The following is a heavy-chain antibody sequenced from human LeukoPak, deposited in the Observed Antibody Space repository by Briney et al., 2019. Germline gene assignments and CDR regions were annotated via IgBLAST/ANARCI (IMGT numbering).Heavy chain of an antibody. Sequence: GGSLRLSCAASGFTFSSYGMHWVRQAPGKGLKWVAFIRYDGSNKYYADSVKGRFTISRDNSKNTLYLQMNSLRAEDTAVYYCARTYSYGYYFDYWGQGTLVTVSS. CDR1: GFTFSSYG. J-gene: IGHJ4*02. V-gene: IGHV3-30*02. D-gene: IGHD5-18*01. CDR3: ARTYSYGYYFDY. CDR2: IRYDGSNK.